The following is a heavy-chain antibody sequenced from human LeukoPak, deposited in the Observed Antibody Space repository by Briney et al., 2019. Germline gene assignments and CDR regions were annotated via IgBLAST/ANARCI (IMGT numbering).Heavy chain of an antibody. V-gene: IGHV3-64D*06. Sequence: PGGSLTLSCSASGFTFSSYAMHWVRQAPGKGLEYVSAISSNGGSTYYADSVKGRFTISRDNSKNTLYLQMSSLRAEDTAVYYCVKSSRSGWSSSLFDYWGEGTLVTVSS. D-gene: IGHD6-19*01. J-gene: IGHJ4*02. CDR2: ISSNGGST. CDR3: VKSSRSGWSSSLFDY. CDR1: GFTFSSYA.